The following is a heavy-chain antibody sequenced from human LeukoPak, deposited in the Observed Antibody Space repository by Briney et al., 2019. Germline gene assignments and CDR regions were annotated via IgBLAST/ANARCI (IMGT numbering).Heavy chain of an antibody. CDR3: ARGDPSSLYSSSPRPFDY. CDR1: GGSFSGYY. J-gene: IGHJ4*02. D-gene: IGHD6-13*01. V-gene: IGHV4-34*01. CDR2: INHSGST. Sequence: SETLSLTCAVYGGSFSGYYWSWIRQPPGKGLEWIGEINHSGSTNYNPSLKSRVTISVDTSKNQFSLKLSSVTAADTAVYYCARGDPSSLYSSSPRPFDYWGQGTLVTVSS.